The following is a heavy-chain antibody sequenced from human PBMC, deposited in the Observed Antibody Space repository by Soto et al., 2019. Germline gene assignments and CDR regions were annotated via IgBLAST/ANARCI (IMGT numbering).Heavy chain of an antibody. CDR1: GFTFSSYW. D-gene: IGHD6-6*01. V-gene: IGHV3-7*01. CDR2: IKQDGSEK. Sequence: GSLRLSCAASGFTFSSYWMSWVRQAPGKGLEWVTNIKQDGSEKYYVDSVKGRFTMSRDNAKNSLYLQMNSLRAEDTAVYYCAREGIAARLYYYSYMDVWGKGTTVTVSS. J-gene: IGHJ6*03. CDR3: AREGIAARLYYYSYMDV.